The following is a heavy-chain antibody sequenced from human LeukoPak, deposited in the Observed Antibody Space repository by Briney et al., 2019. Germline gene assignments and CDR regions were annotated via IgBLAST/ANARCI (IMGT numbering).Heavy chain of an antibody. CDR2: ISSSSSYT. D-gene: IGHD3-3*01. CDR1: GFTFSDYY. J-gene: IGHJ4*02. V-gene: IGHV3-11*06. Sequence: GGSLRLSCAPSGFTFSDYYMSWTRQAPGKGLEGISYISSSSSYTNYADSVKGRFTISRDNAKNSLYLQKNSLRAEDTAVYYCARDTKRFQKYYFDYWGQGTLVTVSS. CDR3: ARDTKRFQKYYFDY.